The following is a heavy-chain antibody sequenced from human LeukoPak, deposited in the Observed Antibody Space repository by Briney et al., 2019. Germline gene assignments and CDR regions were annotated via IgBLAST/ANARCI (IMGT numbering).Heavy chain of an antibody. V-gene: IGHV4-39*01. CDR1: GGSISGSSYY. D-gene: IGHD2-2*01. J-gene: IGHJ4*02. CDR2: IYHSGNT. CDR3: ASPLGYCTTTTCYGDY. Sequence: PSETLSLTCTASGGSISGSSYYWGWIRQPPGKGLEWIGSIYHSGNTYYNPSLKSRVTISVDTSKNQFSLKLSSVTAADTAVYYCASPLGYCTTTTCYGDYWGQGTLVTVSS.